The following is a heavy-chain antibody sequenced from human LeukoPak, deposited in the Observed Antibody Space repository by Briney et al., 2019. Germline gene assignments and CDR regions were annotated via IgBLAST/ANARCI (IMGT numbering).Heavy chain of an antibody. D-gene: IGHD2/OR15-2a*01. CDR1: GGTFSSYA. Sequence: SVKVSCKASGGTFSSYAISWVRQAPGQGLEWMGGIIPIFGTANYAQKFQGRVIMTRDTSISTAYMELSRLTSDDTAVYYCARNNRPHVDAFDIWGQGTMVTVSS. J-gene: IGHJ3*02. CDR2: IIPIFGTA. CDR3: ARNNRPHVDAFDI. V-gene: IGHV1-69*05.